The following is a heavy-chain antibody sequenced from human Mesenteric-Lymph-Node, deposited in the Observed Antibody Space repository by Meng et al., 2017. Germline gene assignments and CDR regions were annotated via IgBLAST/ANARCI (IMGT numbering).Heavy chain of an antibody. V-gene: IGHV3-9*01. J-gene: IGHJ6*02. CDR1: EFTFSSYW. Sequence: SLKISCAASEFTFSSYWMHWVRQTPGKGLEWVSGIYWNGGSTGYADSVKGRFTVSRDNAKNSVYLQMNSLRLEDTALYYCVKDTVPGGADVWGQGTTVTVSS. CDR2: IYWNGGST. D-gene: IGHD4-17*01. CDR3: VKDTVPGGADV.